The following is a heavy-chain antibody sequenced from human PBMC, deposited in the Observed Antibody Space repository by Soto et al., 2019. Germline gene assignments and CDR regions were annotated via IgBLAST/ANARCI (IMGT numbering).Heavy chain of an antibody. J-gene: IGHJ4*02. Sequence: VGSLRLSCAASGFTFSSYGMHWVRQAPGKGLEWVAVISYDGSNKYYADSVKGRFTISRDNSENTLYLQMNSLRAEDTAVYYCAKDRGIYSGYGYYFDYWGQGTLVTVSS. D-gene: IGHD5-12*01. V-gene: IGHV3-30*18. CDR3: AKDRGIYSGYGYYFDY. CDR1: GFTFSSYG. CDR2: ISYDGSNK.